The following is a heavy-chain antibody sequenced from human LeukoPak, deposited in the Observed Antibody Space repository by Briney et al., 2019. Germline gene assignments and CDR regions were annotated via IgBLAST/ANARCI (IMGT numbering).Heavy chain of an antibody. J-gene: IGHJ6*02. V-gene: IGHV4-34*01. Sequence: SETLSLTCAVYGGSFSGYYWSWIRQPPGKGLEWIGSIYYSGSTYYNPSLKSRVTISVDTSKNQFSLKLSSVTAADTAAYYCAISPIRRYYYGMDVWGQGTTVTVSS. CDR2: IYYSGST. CDR3: AISPIRRYYYGMDV. D-gene: IGHD3-16*01. CDR1: GGSFSGYY.